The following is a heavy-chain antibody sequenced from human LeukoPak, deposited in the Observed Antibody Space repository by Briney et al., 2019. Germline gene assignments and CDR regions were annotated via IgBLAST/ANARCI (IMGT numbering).Heavy chain of an antibody. V-gene: IGHV4-4*07. CDR1: GDSISSYS. CDR3: ASQPCSGYGGNNWFDP. D-gene: IGHD5-12*01. J-gene: IGHJ5*02. Sequence: KPSETLSLTRTVSGDSISSYSWTWIRQPAGKGLEWIGRIYTSGSTNYNPSLKSRVTMSVDTSKNQFSLKLSSVTAADTAVYYCASQPCSGYGGNNWFDPWGQGTLVTVSS. CDR2: IYTSGST.